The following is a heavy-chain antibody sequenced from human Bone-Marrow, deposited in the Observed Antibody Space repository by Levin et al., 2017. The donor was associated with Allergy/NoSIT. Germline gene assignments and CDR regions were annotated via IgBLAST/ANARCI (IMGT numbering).Heavy chain of an antibody. CDR2: ISSSGHYI. Sequence: GGSLRLSCVGSGFTFMDYYMMWIRQTPGKGPEWVSYISSSGHYIYYSDSVEGRFTISRDNAKNSLYLEMNSLRPEDTAVYYCARENGITILGVIPGSMDVWGQGTTVTVSS. D-gene: IGHD3-3*01. CDR3: ARENGITILGVIPGSMDV. J-gene: IGHJ6*02. CDR1: GFTFMDYY. V-gene: IGHV3-11*01.